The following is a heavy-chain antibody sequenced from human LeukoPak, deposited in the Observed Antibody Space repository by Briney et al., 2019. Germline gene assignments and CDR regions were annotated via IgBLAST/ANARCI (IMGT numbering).Heavy chain of an antibody. CDR3: AGVVFEYSSSNTQGENWFDP. CDR1: GYTFTSYY. CDR2: INPSGGST. D-gene: IGHD6-6*01. Sequence: GASVKVSCKASGYTFTSYYMHWVRQAPGQGLEWMGIINPSGGSTSYAQKFQGRVTMTRDTSTSTVYMELSSLRSEDTAVYYCAGVVFEYSSSNTQGENWFDPWGQGTLVTVSS. V-gene: IGHV1-46*01. J-gene: IGHJ5*02.